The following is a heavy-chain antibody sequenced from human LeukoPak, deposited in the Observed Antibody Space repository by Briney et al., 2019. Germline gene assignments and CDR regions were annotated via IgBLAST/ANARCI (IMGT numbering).Heavy chain of an antibody. CDR3: ASSQGYSSSWYDY. Sequence: GGSLRLSCAASGFIFSSYWMHWVRQAPGKGLVWVSRINSDGSSTSYADSVKGRFTISRDNAKNTLYLQMNSLRAEDTAVYYCASSQGYSSSWYDYWGQGTLVTVSS. V-gene: IGHV3-74*01. J-gene: IGHJ4*02. D-gene: IGHD6-13*01. CDR1: GFIFSSYW. CDR2: INSDGSST.